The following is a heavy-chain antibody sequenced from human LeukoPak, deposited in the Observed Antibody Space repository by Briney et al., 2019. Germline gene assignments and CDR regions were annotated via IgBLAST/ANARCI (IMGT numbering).Heavy chain of an antibody. J-gene: IGHJ4*02. Sequence: SQTLSLTCTVSGGSISSGGYYWSWIRQHPGKGLEWIGYIYYSGSTYYNPALKTRVTISVDTSQNPFSLKLSSVTAADTAVYSCAREQLEGYSGSSGAFDYWGQGTLVTVSS. CDR3: AREQLEGYSGSSGAFDY. CDR1: GGSISSGGYY. V-gene: IGHV4-31*03. D-gene: IGHD1-26*01. CDR2: IYYSGST.